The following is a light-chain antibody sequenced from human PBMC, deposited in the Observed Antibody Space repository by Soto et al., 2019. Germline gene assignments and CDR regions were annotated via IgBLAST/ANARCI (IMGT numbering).Light chain of an antibody. CDR2: GAS. J-gene: IGKJ2*01. CDR3: RQYGSSPSYT. V-gene: IGKV3-20*01. CDR1: QRVSSSRY. Sequence: EIVLTQSPGTLSLSPGERATLSCRASQRVSSSRYFAWYQQKPGQAPRLLIYGASSRATGIPDRFSGSGSATDFTLTISRLEPEDFAVYYCRQYGSSPSYTFGRGTKLEIK.